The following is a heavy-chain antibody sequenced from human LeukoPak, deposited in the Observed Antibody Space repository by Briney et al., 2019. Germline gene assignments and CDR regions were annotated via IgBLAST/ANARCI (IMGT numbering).Heavy chain of an antibody. J-gene: IGHJ4*02. CDR2: IRDDGGEI. D-gene: IGHD5/OR15-5a*01. CDR1: GFTFSSYW. Sequence: GGSLRLSCEASGFTFSSYWMSSVRQAPGKGLEWVANIRDDGGEIYYVDSVKGRFTISRDNAKSSLFLQMNSLRAEDAAVYYCARDKTRGSFYGSIFDSWGQGTLVTVSS. V-gene: IGHV3-7*01. CDR3: ARDKTRGSFYGSIFDS.